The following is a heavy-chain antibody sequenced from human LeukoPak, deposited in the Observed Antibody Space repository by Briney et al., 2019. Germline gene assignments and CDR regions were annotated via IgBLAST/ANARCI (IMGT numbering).Heavy chain of an antibody. Sequence: SETLSLTCPVSGASISRGGYYWNWIRQPPGKGLEWIGYIYYSRSTPYSPSLKSRLTISVDTSKNQFSLKLSSVTAADTAVYYCARDGYNSGYFDYWGQGTLVTVSS. J-gene: IGHJ4*02. CDR2: IYYSRST. V-gene: IGHV4-30-4*01. D-gene: IGHD5-24*01. CDR1: GASISRGGYY. CDR3: ARDGYNSGYFDY.